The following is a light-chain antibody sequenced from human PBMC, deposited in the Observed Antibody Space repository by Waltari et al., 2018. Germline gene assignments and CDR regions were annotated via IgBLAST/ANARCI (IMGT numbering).Light chain of an antibody. CDR3: HQRSNWPIT. CDR1: QRVEGY. CDR2: GAS. J-gene: IGKJ5*01. Sequence: EIVLTQYPATLSLSPGARATLSCRASQRVEGYLLWYQQKPGQTPRLLVYGASNRATGIPARFSGSGSGTDFTLTIDSLESEDFAVYYCHQRSNWPITFGQGTRLEIK. V-gene: IGKV3-11*01.